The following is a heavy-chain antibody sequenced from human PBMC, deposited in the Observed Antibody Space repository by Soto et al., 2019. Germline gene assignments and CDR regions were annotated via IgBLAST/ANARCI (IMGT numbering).Heavy chain of an antibody. V-gene: IGHV5-51*01. CDR3: ARSSKSAHGPY. D-gene: IGHD4-17*01. CDR1: GYSFISYW. Sequence: PVESLKISCKASGYSFISYWIAWVRQMPVKGLEWMGVIYPLDSDARYSPAFQGQVTLSVDKSINTAFLQWNSLKASDTATYYCARSSKSAHGPYWGQGTLVTVSS. J-gene: IGHJ4*02. CDR2: IYPLDSDA.